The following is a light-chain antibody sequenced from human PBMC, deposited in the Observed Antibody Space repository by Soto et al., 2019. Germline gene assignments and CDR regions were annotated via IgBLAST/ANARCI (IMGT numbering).Light chain of an antibody. CDR2: DAS. CDR3: QEYGSSVT. J-gene: IGKJ4*01. V-gene: IGKV3-20*01. Sequence: DIVLTQSPGTLSLSPGERAPLSCRASQSVSSRYLAWDQQKAGQAPRLLIYDASRRATCIPDRSSGSGSRTDVALTISRLEPEHLAVYYCQEYGSSVTFGGGNKVEIK. CDR1: QSVSSRY.